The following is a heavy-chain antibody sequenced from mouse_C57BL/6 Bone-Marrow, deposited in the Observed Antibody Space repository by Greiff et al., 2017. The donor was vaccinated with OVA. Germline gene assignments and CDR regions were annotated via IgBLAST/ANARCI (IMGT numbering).Heavy chain of an antibody. D-gene: IGHD2-1*01. Sequence: QVQLQQPGAELVRPGSSVKLSCKASGYTFTSYWMDWVKQRPGQGLEWIGNIYPSDSETHYNQKFKDKATLTVDKSSSTAYMQLSSLTSEDSAVYYCARGGNYFWFAYWGQGTLVTVSA. CDR1: GYTFTSYW. CDR3: ARGGNYFWFAY. J-gene: IGHJ3*01. V-gene: IGHV1-61*01. CDR2: IYPSDSET.